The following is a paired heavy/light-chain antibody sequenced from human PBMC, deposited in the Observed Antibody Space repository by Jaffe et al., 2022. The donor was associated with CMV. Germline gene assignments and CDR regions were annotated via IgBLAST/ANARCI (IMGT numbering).Light chain of an antibody. J-gene: IGLJ2*01. CDR1: KLGNKY. CDR3: QAWDSSTAV. Sequence: SYELTQPPSVSVSPGQTASITCSGDKLGNKYAYWYQQKPGQSPVLVIYQDTKRPSGIPERFSGSNSGNTATLTISGTQALDEADYYCQAWDSSTAVFGGGTKLTVL. CDR2: QDT. V-gene: IGLV3-1*01.
Heavy chain of an antibody. CDR3: ARINYYYDNSGYPALDY. CDR2: IYYSGGT. D-gene: IGHD3-22*01. V-gene: IGHV4-39*01. J-gene: IGHJ4*02. CDR1: GDSISSSSYY. Sequence: QLQLQESGPGLVKPSETLSLTCTVSGDSISSSSYYWGWIRQPPGKGLEWIGSIYYSGGTYDNPSLKSRVTISVDTSKNQFSLKLSSVTAADTAVYYCARINYYYDNSGYPALDYWGQGTLVTVSS.